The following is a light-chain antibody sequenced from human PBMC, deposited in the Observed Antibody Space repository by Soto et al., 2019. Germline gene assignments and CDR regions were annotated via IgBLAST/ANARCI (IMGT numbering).Light chain of an antibody. J-gene: IGKJ1*01. CDR1: QTISSW. CDR2: KAS. CDR3: QHYNSYSEA. V-gene: IGKV1-5*03. Sequence: DIYMTQSPSTLSGAVGETVVIPSRASQTISSWLAWYQQKPGKAPKLLIYKASTLKSGVPSRFSGSGSGTEFTLTISSLQPDDFATYYCQHYNSYSEAVGQGTKVDIK.